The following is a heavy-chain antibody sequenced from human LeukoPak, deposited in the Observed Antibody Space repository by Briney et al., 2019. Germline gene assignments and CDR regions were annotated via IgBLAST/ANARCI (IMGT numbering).Heavy chain of an antibody. Sequence: RPGGSLRLSCAASGFTFSSYGMHWVRQAPGKGLEWVAVISYDGSNKYYADSVKGRFTISRDNSKNTLYLQMNSLRAEDTAVYYCAKDGNGGNNGYFDYWGQGTLVTVSS. J-gene: IGHJ4*02. V-gene: IGHV3-30*18. CDR1: GFTFSSYG. CDR3: AKDGNGGNNGYFDY. D-gene: IGHD4-23*01. CDR2: ISYDGSNK.